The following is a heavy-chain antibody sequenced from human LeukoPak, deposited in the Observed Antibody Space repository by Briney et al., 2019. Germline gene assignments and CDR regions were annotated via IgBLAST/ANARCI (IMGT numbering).Heavy chain of an antibody. Sequence: SVKVSCKASGGTFSSYAISWVRQAPGQGLEWMGGIIPIFGTANYAQKFQGRVTITTDESTSTAYMELSSPRSEDTAVHYCAREKIAVAGYFDYWGQGTLVTVSS. CDR2: IIPIFGTA. CDR3: AREKIAVAGYFDY. J-gene: IGHJ4*02. CDR1: GGTFSSYA. V-gene: IGHV1-69*05. D-gene: IGHD6-19*01.